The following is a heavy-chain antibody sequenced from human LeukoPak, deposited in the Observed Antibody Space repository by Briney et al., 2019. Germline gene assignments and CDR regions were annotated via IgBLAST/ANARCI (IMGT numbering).Heavy chain of an antibody. D-gene: IGHD3-9*01. V-gene: IGHV3-30*03. J-gene: IGHJ4*02. CDR2: ISYDGSNK. CDR3: ASSNVLRYFDWLSPTDY. Sequence: GGSLRLSCAASGFTFSSYGMHWVRQAPGKGLEWVAVISYDGSNKYYADSVKGRFTISRDNSKNTLYLQMNSLRAEDTAVYYCASSNVLRYFDWLSPTDYWGQGTLVTVSS. CDR1: GFTFSSYG.